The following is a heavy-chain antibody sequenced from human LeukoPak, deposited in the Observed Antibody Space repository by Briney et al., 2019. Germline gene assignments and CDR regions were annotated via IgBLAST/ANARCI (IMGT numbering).Heavy chain of an antibody. J-gene: IGHJ4*02. Sequence: GGSLRLSCAASGFTFSDYYMSWVRQAPGKGLEWVSYISGTSTYTNYADSVKGRFTISRDNAKNSLYLQMNSLRAEDTAVYYCAKEFCSGGSCNLDYWGQGTLVTVSS. CDR1: GFTFSDYY. CDR2: ISGTSTYT. V-gene: IGHV3-11*05. D-gene: IGHD2-15*01. CDR3: AKEFCSGGSCNLDY.